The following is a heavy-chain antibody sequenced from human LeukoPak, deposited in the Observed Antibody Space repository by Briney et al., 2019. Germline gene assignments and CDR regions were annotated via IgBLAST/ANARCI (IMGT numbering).Heavy chain of an antibody. CDR3: ARATYEDFDS. CDR2: IYTSGST. D-gene: IGHD3-22*01. V-gene: IGHV4-61*02. Sequence: SQTLSLTCTVSGGSISSGNYYWSWIRQPAGKGLEWVGRIYTSGSTNYNPSLKSRVTISVDTSKSQFSLKLSSVIAADTAVYYCARATYEDFDSRGQGTLVTVSS. CDR1: GGSISSGNYY. J-gene: IGHJ4*02.